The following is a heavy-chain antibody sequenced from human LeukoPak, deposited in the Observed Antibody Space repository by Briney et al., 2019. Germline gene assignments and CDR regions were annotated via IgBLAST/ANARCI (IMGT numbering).Heavy chain of an antibody. J-gene: IGHJ1*01. CDR2: ISWNSGSI. CDR3: AKATLTYYYDSSGYRD. CDR1: GFTFDDYA. D-gene: IGHD3-22*01. Sequence: TGGSLRLSCAASGFTFDDYAMHWVRQAPGKGLEWVSGISWNSGSIGYADSVKGRFTISRDNAKNSLYRQMNSLRAEDTALYYCAKATLTYYYDSSGYRDWGQGTLVTVSS. V-gene: IGHV3-9*01.